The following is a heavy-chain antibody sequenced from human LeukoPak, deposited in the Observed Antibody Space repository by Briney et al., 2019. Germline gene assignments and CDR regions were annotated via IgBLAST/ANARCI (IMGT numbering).Heavy chain of an antibody. V-gene: IGHV4-59*01. Sequence: SETLSLTCTVSGGSISSYYWSWIRQPPGKGLEWIGYIYYSGSTNYNPSLKSRVTISVDTSKNQFSLKLSSVTAADTAVYYCARRMSRHASSSWYRGYYFDYWGQGTLVTVSS. CDR1: GGSISSYY. J-gene: IGHJ4*02. D-gene: IGHD6-13*01. CDR3: ARRMSRHASSSWYRGYYFDY. CDR2: IYYSGST.